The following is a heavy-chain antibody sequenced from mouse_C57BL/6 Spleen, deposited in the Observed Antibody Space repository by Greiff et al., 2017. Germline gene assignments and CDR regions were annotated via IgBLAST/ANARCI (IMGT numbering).Heavy chain of an antibody. CDR3: ARRNTVVPDWYFDV. D-gene: IGHD1-1*01. Sequence: QVQLQQSGAELVKPGASVKISCKASGYAFSSYWMNWVKQRPGKGLEWIGQIYPGDGDTNYNGKFKGKATLTADKSSSTAYMQLSSLTSEDSAVYFCARRNTVVPDWYFDVWGTGTTVTVSS. V-gene: IGHV1-80*01. J-gene: IGHJ1*03. CDR1: GYAFSSYW. CDR2: IYPGDGDT.